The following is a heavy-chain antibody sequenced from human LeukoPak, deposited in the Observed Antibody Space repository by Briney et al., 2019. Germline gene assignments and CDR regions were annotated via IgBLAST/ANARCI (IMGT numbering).Heavy chain of an antibody. V-gene: IGHV3-21*01. J-gene: IGHJ4*02. CDR2: ISSSSSYI. CDR3: TTDSFYYYDSSGYYLGDY. CDR1: GFTFSSYA. Sequence: MTGGSLRLSCAASGFTFSSYAMNWVRQAPGKGLEWVSSISSSSSYIYYADSVKGRFTISRDNAKNSLYLQMNSLRAEDTAVYYCTTDSFYYYDSSGYYLGDYWGQGTLVTVSS. D-gene: IGHD3-22*01.